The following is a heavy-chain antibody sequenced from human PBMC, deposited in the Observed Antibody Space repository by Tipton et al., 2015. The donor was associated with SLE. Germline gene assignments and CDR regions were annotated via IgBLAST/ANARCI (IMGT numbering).Heavy chain of an antibody. V-gene: IGHV1-3*01. CDR3: ARDGELLPFDY. D-gene: IGHD1-26*01. CDR1: GYTFTSYA. Sequence: QSGAEVKKPGASVKVSCKASGYTFTSYAMHWVRQDPGQRLEWMGWINAGNGNTKYSQKFQGRVTITRDTSASTAYMELSSLRSEDTAVYSCARDGELLPFDYWGQGTLVTVSS. J-gene: IGHJ4*02. CDR2: INAGNGNT.